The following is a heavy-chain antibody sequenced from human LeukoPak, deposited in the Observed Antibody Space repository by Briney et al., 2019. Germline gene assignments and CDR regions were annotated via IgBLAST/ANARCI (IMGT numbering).Heavy chain of an antibody. V-gene: IGHV1-2*02. J-gene: IGHJ4*02. Sequence: SVTVSCKASGYTFTGYYMHWVRQAPGQGLEWMGWINPRSGGTNYAQKFQGRVTMTRDTSISTAYMELSRLRSDDTAVYYCARDPDNGVGPYFDYWGQGRLASVSS. CDR1: GYTFTGYY. CDR3: ARDPDNGVGPYFDY. D-gene: IGHD2-8*01. CDR2: INPRSGGT.